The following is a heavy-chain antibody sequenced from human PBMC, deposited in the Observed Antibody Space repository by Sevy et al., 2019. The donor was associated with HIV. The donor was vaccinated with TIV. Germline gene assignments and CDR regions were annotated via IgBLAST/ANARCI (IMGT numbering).Heavy chain of an antibody. CDR3: AGTQDGVGSAQGDSTSYPYAGDHYFDR. Sequence: SETLSLTCTVSGDSVSTSNKFWGWIRQPPGKGLEWIGSIHLTLSTFYNPSLKSRVIISEDTSKNQFSLRLSPVSAADTAVYYCAGTQDGVGSAQGDSTSYPYAGDHYFDRWGRGTLVTVSS. CDR2: IHLTLST. D-gene: IGHD2-8*01. J-gene: IGHJ4*02. V-gene: IGHV4-39*01. CDR1: GDSVSTSNKF.